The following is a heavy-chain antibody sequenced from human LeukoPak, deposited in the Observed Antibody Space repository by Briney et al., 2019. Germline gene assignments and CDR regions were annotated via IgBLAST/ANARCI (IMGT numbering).Heavy chain of an antibody. CDR1: GLAFSAYK. CDR3: VVGGSPGY. CDR2: ISTDGYTT. D-gene: IGHD2-15*01. Sequence: SGGSLRLSCAASGLAFSAYKMHWVRQAPRKGLVWVSRISTDGYTTDYADFVQGRFTASRDNTKNTWSLEMNSLRAEDTAVYYCVVGGSPGYRGQGTLVTVSS. V-gene: IGHV3-74*01. J-gene: IGHJ4*02.